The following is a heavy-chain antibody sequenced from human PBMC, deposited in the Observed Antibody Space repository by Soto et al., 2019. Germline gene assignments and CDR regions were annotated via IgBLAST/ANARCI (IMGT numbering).Heavy chain of an antibody. D-gene: IGHD3-9*01. CDR1: GGSISSGGYS. Sequence: SETLSLTCAVSGGSISSGGYSWSWIRQPPGKGLEWIGYIYHSGSTYYNPSLKSRVTISVDRSKNQFSLKLSSVTAADTAVYYCARGGYDTLTGYGWFDPWGQGTLVTVSS. J-gene: IGHJ5*02. CDR2: IYHSGST. V-gene: IGHV4-30-2*01. CDR3: ARGGYDTLTGYGWFDP.